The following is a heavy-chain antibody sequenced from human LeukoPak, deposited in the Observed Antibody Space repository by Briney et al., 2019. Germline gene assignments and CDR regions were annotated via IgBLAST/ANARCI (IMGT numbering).Heavy chain of an antibody. CDR2: IIPIFGTA. V-gene: IGHV1-69*05. Sequence: GASVKVSCKTSGGTFSSYAISWGRQAPGQGLEWMGGIIPIFGTANYAQKFQGRVTITTDESTSTAYMELSSLRSEDTAVYYCARGKAAAEAAIDYWGQGTLVTVSS. CDR1: GGTFSSYA. J-gene: IGHJ4*02. CDR3: ARGKAAAEAAIDY. D-gene: IGHD6-13*01.